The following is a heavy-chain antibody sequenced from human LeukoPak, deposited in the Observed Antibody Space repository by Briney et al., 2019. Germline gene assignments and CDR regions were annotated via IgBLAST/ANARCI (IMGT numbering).Heavy chain of an antibody. CDR2: IYYSGST. D-gene: IGHD2-2*02. CDR1: GGSISSYR. CDR3: ARERRGVIPAAIFDY. J-gene: IGHJ4*02. Sequence: SETLSLTCNVSGGSISSYRWSWIRQPPGKGLEWIGYIYYSGSTNYNPSLKSRVTISVDTSKNQFSLKLSSVTAADTAVYYCARERRGVIPAAIFDYWGQGTLVTVSS. V-gene: IGHV4-59*12.